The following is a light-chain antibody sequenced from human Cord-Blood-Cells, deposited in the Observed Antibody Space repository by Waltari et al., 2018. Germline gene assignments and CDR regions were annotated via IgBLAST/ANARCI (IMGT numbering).Light chain of an antibody. J-gene: IGLJ2*01. Sequence: SALPQPASVSASPGPSIPISCTGTSSAVGSYNLISWYQQHPGKAPKLMIYEGSKRPSGVSNRFSGSKSGNTASLTFSGLQAEDDADYYCCSYAGSSTFVFGGGTKLTVL. V-gene: IGLV2-23*03. CDR2: EGS. CDR1: SSAVGSYNL. CDR3: CSYAGSSTFV.